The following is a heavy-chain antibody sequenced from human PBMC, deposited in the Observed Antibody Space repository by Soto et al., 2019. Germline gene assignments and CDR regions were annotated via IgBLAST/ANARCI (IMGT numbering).Heavy chain of an antibody. V-gene: IGHV1-8*02. D-gene: IGHD2-8*02. J-gene: IGHJ4*02. CDR1: GYTFTSYD. CDR3: ARGGSYWAGRHYFDS. Sequence: QVQLVQSGAEMKKPGASVKVSCKASGYTFTSYDINWVRQAAGQGPEWLGSVTPRNVDTAFAQKYHGRVTVTSNTSMSTVYMELSNLRSDDTAVYYCARGGSYWAGRHYFDSGGQGTLVTVSS. CDR2: VTPRNVDT.